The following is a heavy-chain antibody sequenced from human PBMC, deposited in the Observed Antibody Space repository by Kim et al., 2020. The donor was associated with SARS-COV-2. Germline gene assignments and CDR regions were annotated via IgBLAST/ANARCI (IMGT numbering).Heavy chain of an antibody. V-gene: IGHV4-34*01. D-gene: IGHD3-3*01. CDR2: INHSGST. CDR3: ARGHNYDFWSGYPRPEFDY. CDR1: GGSFSGYY. J-gene: IGHJ4*02. Sequence: SETLSLTCAVYGGSFSGYYWSWIRQPPGKGLEWIGEINHSGSTNYNPSLKSRVTISVDTSKNQFSLKLSSVTAADTAVYYCARGHNYDFWSGYPRPEFDYWGQGTLVTVSS.